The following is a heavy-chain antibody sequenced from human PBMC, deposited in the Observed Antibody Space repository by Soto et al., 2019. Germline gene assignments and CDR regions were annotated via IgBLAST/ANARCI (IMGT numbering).Heavy chain of an antibody. CDR1: GGSISSYY. V-gene: IGHV4-59*01. J-gene: IGHJ1*01. CDR3: ARGSSLCWECFHH. Sequence: QVQLQESGPGLVKPSETLSLTCNVSGGSISSYYWSWIRQPPGKRLEYIGHVYNSGSTIHSPSLNSGATRSLDTSKNQFSLKLTSVTASDTAVYYFARGSSLCWECFHHWGQGILITDSS. D-gene: IGHD2-2*01. CDR2: VYNSGST.